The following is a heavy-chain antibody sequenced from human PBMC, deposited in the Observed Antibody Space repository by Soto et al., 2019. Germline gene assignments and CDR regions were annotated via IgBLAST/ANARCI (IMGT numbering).Heavy chain of an antibody. CDR1: GFTFSSYW. Sequence: GGSLRLSCAASGFTFSSYWMHWDRQAPGKGLVWVSRINSDVSSTRYGGSVMGRFTISRDNSKNTLYLQMNSLGAEYTAGYYCAREEDSSSSFDYWGQGTLVTVSS. CDR2: INSDVSST. V-gene: IGHV3-74*01. J-gene: IGHJ4*02. CDR3: AREEDSSSSFDY. D-gene: IGHD6-6*01.